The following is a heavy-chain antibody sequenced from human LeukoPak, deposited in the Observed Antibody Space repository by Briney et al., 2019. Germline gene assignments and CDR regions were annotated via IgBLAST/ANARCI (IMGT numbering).Heavy chain of an antibody. CDR3: ARDVGVPAGHAWFYP. Sequence: ASVKVSCKASGYTFTGYFMHWVRQPPRQGLEWMGRINPNSGGTNYAQKFQGRVTMTRDTSISTAYMELSRLRSDDTAVYYCARDVGVPAGHAWFYPWGQGTLVTVSS. V-gene: IGHV1-2*06. CDR1: GYTFTGYF. J-gene: IGHJ5*02. CDR2: INPNSGGT. D-gene: IGHD2-2*01.